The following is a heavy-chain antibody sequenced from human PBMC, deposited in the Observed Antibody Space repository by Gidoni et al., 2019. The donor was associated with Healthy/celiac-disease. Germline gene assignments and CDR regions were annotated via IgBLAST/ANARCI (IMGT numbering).Heavy chain of an antibody. V-gene: IGHV3-9*01. J-gene: IGHJ6*02. Sequence: EVQLVESGGGLVQPGRSLRLSCAASGFTFDAYAMHWVRQAPGKGLEWVSGISWNSGSIGYADSVKGRFTISRDNAKNSLYLQMNSLRAEDTALYHCAKDLWGGIAGPYGMDVWGQGTTVTVSS. CDR2: ISWNSGSI. CDR3: AKDLWGGIAGPYGMDV. D-gene: IGHD6-13*01. CDR1: GFTFDAYA.